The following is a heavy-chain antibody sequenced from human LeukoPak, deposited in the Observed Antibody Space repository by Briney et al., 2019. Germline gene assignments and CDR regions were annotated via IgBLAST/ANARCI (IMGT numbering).Heavy chain of an antibody. J-gene: IGHJ5*02. Sequence: GGSLRLSCAASGFIFSSFEMNWVRQAPGKGLEWVSYISSGTTIYYADSVKGRFTISRDNAKNSLYLHMNSLRGEDTAVYYCARDPSGYYGYNWFDPWGQGTLVTVSS. D-gene: IGHD3-22*01. CDR3: ARDPSGYYGYNWFDP. CDR1: GFIFSSFE. CDR2: ISSGTTI. V-gene: IGHV3-48*03.